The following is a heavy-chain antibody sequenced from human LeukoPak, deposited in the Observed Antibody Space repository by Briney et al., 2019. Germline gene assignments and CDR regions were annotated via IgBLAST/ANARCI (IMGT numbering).Heavy chain of an antibody. D-gene: IGHD2-8*02. CDR1: GFTFSSYS. CDR2: ISSSSSTI. CDR3: ARWRTGGWFDY. Sequence: GGSLRLSCAASGFTFSSYSMNWVRQAPGKGLEWVSYISSSSSTIYYADSVKGRFTISRDNSKNTLYLQMNSLRAEDTAVYYCARWRTGGWFDYWGQGTLVTVSS. J-gene: IGHJ4*02. V-gene: IGHV3-48*01.